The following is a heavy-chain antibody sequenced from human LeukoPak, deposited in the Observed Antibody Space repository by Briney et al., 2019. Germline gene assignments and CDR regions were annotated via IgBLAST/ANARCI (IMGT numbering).Heavy chain of an antibody. V-gene: IGHV4-39*07. Sequence: SETLSLTCTVSGGSISSSSYYWGWIRQPPGKGLEWIGSIYYSGSTYYNPSLKSRVTISVDTSKNQFSLKLSSVTAADTAVYYCASYDFWSGRRFDYWGQGTLVTVSS. CDR1: GGSISSSSYY. J-gene: IGHJ4*02. CDR2: IYYSGST. D-gene: IGHD3-3*01. CDR3: ASYDFWSGRRFDY.